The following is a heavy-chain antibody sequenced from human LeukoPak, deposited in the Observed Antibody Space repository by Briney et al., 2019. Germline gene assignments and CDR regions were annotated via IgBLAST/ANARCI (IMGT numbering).Heavy chain of an antibody. J-gene: IGHJ4*02. CDR3: ARDTLLITMFDY. CDR1: GFTFSSYE. Sequence: GGSLRLSCAASGFTFSSYEMNWVRQASGKGLEWVSYISSSGSTIYYADSVKGRFTISRDNAKNSLYLQMNSLRAEDTAVYYCARDTLLITMFDYWGQGTLVTVSS. V-gene: IGHV3-48*03. D-gene: IGHD3-10*01. CDR2: ISSSGSTI.